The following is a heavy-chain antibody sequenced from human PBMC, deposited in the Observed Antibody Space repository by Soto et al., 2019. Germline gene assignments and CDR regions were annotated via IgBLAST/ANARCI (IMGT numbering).Heavy chain of an antibody. V-gene: IGHV5-10-1*01. D-gene: IGHD3-22*01. CDR1: GYSFTSYW. J-gene: IGHJ6*02. CDR3: ARGAGIVVVINGMDV. Sequence: GESLKISCKGSGYSFTSYWISWVRQMPGKGLEWMGRIDPSDSYTNYSPSFQGHVTISADKSISTAYLQWSSLKASDTAMYYCARGAGIVVVINGMDVWGQGTTVTVS. CDR2: IDPSDSYT.